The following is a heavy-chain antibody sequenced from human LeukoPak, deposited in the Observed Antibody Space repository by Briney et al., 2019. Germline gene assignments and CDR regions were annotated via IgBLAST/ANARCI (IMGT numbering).Heavy chain of an antibody. Sequence: SVKVSCKASGGTFSSYAISWVRQAPGQGLEWMGRIIPILGIANYAQKFQGRVTITADKSTSTAYMELSSLRSEDTAVYYCARGRWLQSPGEGAFDIWGQGTMVTVSS. CDR1: GGTFSSYA. D-gene: IGHD5-24*01. V-gene: IGHV1-69*04. J-gene: IGHJ3*02. CDR2: IIPILGIA. CDR3: ARGRWLQSPGEGAFDI.